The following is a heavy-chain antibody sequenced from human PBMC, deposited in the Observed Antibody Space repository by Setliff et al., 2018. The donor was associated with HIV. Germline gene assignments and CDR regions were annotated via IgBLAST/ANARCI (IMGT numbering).Heavy chain of an antibody. CDR1: GGSFSAYS. CDR2: TNHSGST. J-gene: IGHJ1*01. D-gene: IGHD2-15*01. Sequence: SETLSLTCAVYGGSFSAYSWTWIRQPPGKGLEWIGDTNHSGSTNYNPSLKSRVTMSVDKSKNQCSLRLSSVTAADTAVYYCARARRAGSGPKYFQHWGQGTLVTVSS. V-gene: IGHV4-34*01. CDR3: ARARRAGSGPKYFQH.